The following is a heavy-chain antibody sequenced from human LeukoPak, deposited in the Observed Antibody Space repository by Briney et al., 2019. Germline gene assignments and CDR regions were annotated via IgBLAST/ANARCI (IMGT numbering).Heavy chain of an antibody. CDR1: GGSISSSSYY. D-gene: IGHD3-3*01. J-gene: IGHJ3*01. V-gene: IGHV4-39*07. CDR3: ATRFTIFGVVPF. Sequence: SETLSLTCTVSGGSISSSSYYWSWIRQPPGKGLEWIGEINHSGSTNYNPSLKSRVTISVDTSKNQFSLKLSSVTAADTAVYYCATRFTIFGVVPFWGQGTMVTVSS. CDR2: INHSGST.